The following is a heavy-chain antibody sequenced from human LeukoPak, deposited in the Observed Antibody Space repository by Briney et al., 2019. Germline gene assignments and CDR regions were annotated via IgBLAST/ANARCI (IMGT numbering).Heavy chain of an antibody. CDR2: IYYSGST. CDR3: ARDRLRWPKIDY. V-gene: IGHV4-59*12. J-gene: IGHJ4*02. Sequence: SETLSLTCTVSGGSISGYYWSWIRQPPGKGLEWIGYIYYSGSTSYNPSLKSRVTISVDTSKNQFSLKLNSVTAADTAVYYCARDRLRWPKIDYWGQGTLVTVSS. CDR1: GGSISGYY. D-gene: IGHD4-23*01.